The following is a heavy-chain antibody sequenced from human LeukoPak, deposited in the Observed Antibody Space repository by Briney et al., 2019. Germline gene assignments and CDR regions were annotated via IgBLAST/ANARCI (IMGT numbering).Heavy chain of an antibody. V-gene: IGHV1-69*02. CDR2: IIPILGIA. Sequence: SVKVSCKASGGTFSSYTISWVRQAPGQGLEWMGRIIPILGIANYAQRFQGRVTITADKSTSTAYMELSSLRSEDTAVYYCARGLYLRFLEWLVAFDIWGQGTMVTVSS. CDR1: GGTFSSYT. CDR3: ARGLYLRFLEWLVAFDI. D-gene: IGHD3-3*01. J-gene: IGHJ3*02.